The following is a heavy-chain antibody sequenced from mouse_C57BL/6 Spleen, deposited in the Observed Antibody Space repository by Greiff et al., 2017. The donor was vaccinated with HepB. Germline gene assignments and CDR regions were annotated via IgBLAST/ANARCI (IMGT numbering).Heavy chain of an antibody. CDR3: TRGTTVDHFDY. CDR1: GYTFTDYE. V-gene: IGHV1-15*01. D-gene: IGHD1-1*01. CDR2: IDPETGGT. J-gene: IGHJ2*01. Sequence: VQLQQSGAELVRPGASVTLSCKASGYTFTDYEMHWVKQTPVHGLEWIGAIDPETGGTAYNQKFKGKAILTADKSSSTAYMELRSLTSEDSAVYYCTRGTTVDHFDYWGQGTTLTVSS.